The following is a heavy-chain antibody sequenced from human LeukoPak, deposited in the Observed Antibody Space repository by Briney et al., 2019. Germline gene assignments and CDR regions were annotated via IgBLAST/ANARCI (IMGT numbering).Heavy chain of an antibody. CDR3: AKDRVWFGELLPDC. CDR1: GFTFSSYG. J-gene: IGHJ4*02. V-gene: IGHV3-30*18. D-gene: IGHD3-10*01. CDR2: ISYDGSNK. Sequence: GGSLRLSCAASGFTFSSYGMHWVRQAPGKGLEWVAVISYDGSNKYYVDSVKGRFTISRDNSKNTLYVQMNSLRAEDTAVYYCAKDRVWFGELLPDCWGQGTLVTVSS.